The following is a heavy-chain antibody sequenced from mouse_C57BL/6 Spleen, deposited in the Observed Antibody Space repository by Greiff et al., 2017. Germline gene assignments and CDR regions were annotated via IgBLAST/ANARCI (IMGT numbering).Heavy chain of an antibody. CDR1: GYTFTSYW. D-gene: IGHD2-5*01. CDR2: INPSNGGT. V-gene: IGHV1-53*01. CDR3: ARDYYSKPVYFDY. Sequence: VKLQQPGTELVKPGASVKLSCKASGYTFTSYWMHWVKQRPGQGLEWIGNINPSNGGTNYNEKFKSKATLTVDKSSSTAYMQLSSLTSEDSAVYYGARDYYSKPVYFDYWGQGTTLTVSS. J-gene: IGHJ2*01.